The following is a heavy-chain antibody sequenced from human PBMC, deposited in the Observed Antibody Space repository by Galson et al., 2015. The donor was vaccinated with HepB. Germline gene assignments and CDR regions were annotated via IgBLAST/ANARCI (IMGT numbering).Heavy chain of an antibody. CDR2: IYPGDSDT. CDR1: GYSFTSYW. V-gene: IGHV5-51*01. Sequence: QPGAEVKKPGESLKISCKGSGYSFTSYWIGWVRQMPGKGLEWMGNIYPGDSDTRYSPSFQGQVTISADMSISTAYLQWSSLKASDSAMYYCARRCSSTNCYTEWGQGTLLTVSS. D-gene: IGHD2-2*01. CDR3: ARRCSSTNCYTE. J-gene: IGHJ4*02.